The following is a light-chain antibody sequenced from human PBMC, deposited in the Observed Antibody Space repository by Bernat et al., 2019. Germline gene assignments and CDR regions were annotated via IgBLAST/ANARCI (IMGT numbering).Light chain of an antibody. Sequence: DIQMTQSPSTLSASLGDRVTMTCRASQSISRWLAWYQQKPGQPPKLLMYKASTLQSGVPSRFSGSGSGSEFTLTISRLEPDDSAVYYCQQYGNSFTFGPGTTVHIK. CDR1: QSISRW. CDR2: KAS. V-gene: IGKV1-5*03. CDR3: QQYGNSFT. J-gene: IGKJ3*01.